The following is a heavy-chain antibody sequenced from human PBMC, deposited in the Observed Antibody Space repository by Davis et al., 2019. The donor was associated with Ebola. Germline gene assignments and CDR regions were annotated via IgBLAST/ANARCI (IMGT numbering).Heavy chain of an antibody. CDR3: ATVRRGYSYGHFDY. Sequence: GESLKISCAASGFTFSSYWMHWVRQAPGKGLEWVSYISSSSSTIYYADSVKGRFTISRDNAKNSLYLQMNSLRDEDTAVYYCATVRRGYSYGHFDYWVQGTLVTVSS. CDR1: GFTFSSYW. J-gene: IGHJ4*02. D-gene: IGHD5-18*01. V-gene: IGHV3-48*02. CDR2: ISSSSSTI.